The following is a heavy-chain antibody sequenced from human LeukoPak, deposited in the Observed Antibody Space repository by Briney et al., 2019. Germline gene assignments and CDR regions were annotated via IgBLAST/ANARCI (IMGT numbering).Heavy chain of an antibody. J-gene: IGHJ4*02. CDR1: GYTFSTYG. Sequence: VASVKVSCKASGYTFSTYGVSWVRQAPGQGLEWMGIINPSDRSTSYAQKFQGRVTMTRDTSTSTVYMELSSLRSEDTAVYYCARIYCSGGSCYYGFDSWGQGTLVTVSS. CDR2: INPSDRST. V-gene: IGHV1-46*01. CDR3: ARIYCSGGSCYYGFDS. D-gene: IGHD2-15*01.